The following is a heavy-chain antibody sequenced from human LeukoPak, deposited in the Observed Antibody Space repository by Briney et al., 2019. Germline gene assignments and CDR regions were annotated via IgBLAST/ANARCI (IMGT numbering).Heavy chain of an antibody. CDR2: INSYNGNT. Sequence: ASVKVSCKASGYTFSSSAISWVRQAPGQRLEWMGVINSYNGNTNYAQNLQGRVTMATDTATSTAYMELRSLTSDDTAVYFCARSSGGWFDPWGQGTLVTVSS. J-gene: IGHJ5*02. D-gene: IGHD6-25*01. V-gene: IGHV1-18*01. CDR3: ARSSGGWFDP. CDR1: GYTFSSSA.